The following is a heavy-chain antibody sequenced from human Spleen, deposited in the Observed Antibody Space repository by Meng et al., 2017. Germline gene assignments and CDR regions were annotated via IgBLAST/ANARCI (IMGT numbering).Heavy chain of an antibody. Sequence: GESLKISCAASGFTVSSNYMSWVRQAPGKGLEWVSVIYSGGSTYYADSVKGRFTISRHNSKNTLYLQMSSLRAEDTALYYCARGLGRFPRWNFDLWGRGNLV. D-gene: IGHD1-26*01. CDR1: GFTVSSNY. CDR2: IYSGGST. J-gene: IGHJ2*01. CDR3: ARGLGRFPRWNFDL. V-gene: IGHV3-53*01.